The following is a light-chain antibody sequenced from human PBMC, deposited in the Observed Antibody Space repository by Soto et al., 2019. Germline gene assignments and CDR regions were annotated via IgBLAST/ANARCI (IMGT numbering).Light chain of an antibody. V-gene: IGKV1-5*03. Sequence: DIQMTQSPSTLSSSVGARVTTTCRASHSISVGLAWYNQKPGKAPKLLIYQASTLESGVPSRFSGRGSGTDFTLTISSLQPDDFATYYCQQYYTYPYTFGQGTKLEIK. CDR3: QQYYTYPYT. CDR1: HSISVG. J-gene: IGKJ2*01. CDR2: QAS.